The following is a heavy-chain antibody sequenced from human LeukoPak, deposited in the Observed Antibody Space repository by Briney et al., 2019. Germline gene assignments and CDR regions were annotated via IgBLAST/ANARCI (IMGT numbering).Heavy chain of an antibody. V-gene: IGHV3-23*01. D-gene: IGHD1-26*01. CDR2: ISGSGGST. Sequence: PGGSLRLSCAASGFTFSSYAMSWVRQAPGKGLEWVSAISGSGGSTYYADSVKGRFTISRDNSKNTLYLQMNSLRAEDTAVYYCAKDFTAELFYYYYYYMDVWGKGTTVTVSS. CDR1: GFTFSSYA. J-gene: IGHJ6*03. CDR3: AKDFTAELFYYYYYYMDV.